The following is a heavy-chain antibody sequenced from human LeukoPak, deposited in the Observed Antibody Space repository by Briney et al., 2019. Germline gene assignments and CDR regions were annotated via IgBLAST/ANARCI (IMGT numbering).Heavy chain of an antibody. D-gene: IGHD3-22*01. J-gene: IGHJ3*02. V-gene: IGHV1-2*02. Sequence: RASVKVSCKGSGYTFTGYYMHWVRQAPGQGLEWMGWINPNSGGTNYAQKFQGRVTMTRDTSISTAYMELSRLRSDDTAVYYCASPHYYDSSGYYYVDAFDIWGQGTMVTVSS. CDR1: GYTFTGYY. CDR2: INPNSGGT. CDR3: ASPHYYDSSGYYYVDAFDI.